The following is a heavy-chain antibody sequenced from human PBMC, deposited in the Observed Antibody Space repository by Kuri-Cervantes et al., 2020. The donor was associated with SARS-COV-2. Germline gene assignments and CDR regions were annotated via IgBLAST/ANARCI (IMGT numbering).Heavy chain of an antibody. CDR1: GFTVSSNY. CDR3: AREAYNYYYDSSGYLLGGAFDI. J-gene: IGHJ3*02. Sequence: GESLKISCAASGFTVSSNYMSWVRQAPGKGLEWVSVIYSGGSTYYADSVKGRFTISRDNSKNTLYLRMNSLRAEDTAVYYCAREAYNYYYDSSGYLLGGAFDIWGQGTVVTVSS. D-gene: IGHD3-22*01. V-gene: IGHV3-53*01. CDR2: IYSGGST.